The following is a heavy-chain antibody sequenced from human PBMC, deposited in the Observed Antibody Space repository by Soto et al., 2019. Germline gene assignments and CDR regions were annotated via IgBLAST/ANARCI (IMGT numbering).Heavy chain of an antibody. V-gene: IGHV3-21*01. Sequence: GGSLRLSCAASGFTFSSYSMNWVRQAPGKGLEWVSSISSSSSSYIYYADSVKGRFTISRDNAKNSLYLQMNSLRAEDTAVYYCARGPQGASRGLGYWGQGTLVTVSS. D-gene: IGHD3-22*01. J-gene: IGHJ4*02. CDR2: ISSSSSSYI. CDR3: ARGPQGASRGLGY. CDR1: GFTFSSYS.